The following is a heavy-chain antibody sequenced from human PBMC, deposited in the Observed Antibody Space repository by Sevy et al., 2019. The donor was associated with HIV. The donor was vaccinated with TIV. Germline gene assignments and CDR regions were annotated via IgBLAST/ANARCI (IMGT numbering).Heavy chain of an antibody. CDR2: IYYSGST. CDR1: GGSISSYY. V-gene: IGHV4-59*12. D-gene: IGHD3-22*01. Sequence: SETLSLTCTVSGGSISSYYWSWIRQPPGKGLEWIGYIYYSGSTNYNPALKSRVTISVDTSKNQFSLKLSSVTAADTAGYYCAREDYYERSGYYYYGMDVWGQGTTVTVSS. J-gene: IGHJ6*02. CDR3: AREDYYERSGYYYYGMDV.